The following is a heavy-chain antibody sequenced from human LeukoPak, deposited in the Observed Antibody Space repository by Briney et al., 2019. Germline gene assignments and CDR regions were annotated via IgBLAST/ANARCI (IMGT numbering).Heavy chain of an antibody. Sequence: GGSLRLSCAASGFTFSSYAMGWVRQAPGKGLEWVSAISGSGGSTYYADPVKGRFTISRDNSKNTLYLQMNSLRAEDTAVYYCAKDRGYSGYIEFDYWGQGTLVTVSS. V-gene: IGHV3-23*01. D-gene: IGHD5-12*01. CDR2: ISGSGGST. J-gene: IGHJ4*02. CDR1: GFTFSSYA. CDR3: AKDRGYSGYIEFDY.